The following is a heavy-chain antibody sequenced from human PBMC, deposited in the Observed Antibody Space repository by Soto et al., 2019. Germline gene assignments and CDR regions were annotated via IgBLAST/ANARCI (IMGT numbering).Heavy chain of an antibody. CDR3: ARKATAGSLSWFDP. Sequence: ASVKVSCKASGYTFINFDISWVRQAAGQGLEWLGWVNPGSGNTGYASKFQGRVAMTRDASTGTSHMELSSLTSDDTAVYYCARKATAGSLSWFDPWGQGTLGTVSS. CDR1: GYTFINFD. V-gene: IGHV1-8*02. CDR2: VNPGSGNT. D-gene: IGHD6-13*01. J-gene: IGHJ5*02.